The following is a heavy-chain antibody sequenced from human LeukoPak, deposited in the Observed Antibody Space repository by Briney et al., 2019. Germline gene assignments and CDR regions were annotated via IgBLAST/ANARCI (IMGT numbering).Heavy chain of an antibody. D-gene: IGHD6-13*01. CDR1: GYTFTSYY. J-gene: IGHJ5*02. Sequence: ASVKVSCKASGYTFTSYYMHRVRQAAGQGGEWMGRIITIHGIANYAQKFQGRVTITADKSTSTSYMELSSLRSEDTAVYYCAREGGSIYIAAAGYNWFDPWGQGTLVTVSS. V-gene: IGHV1-69*04. CDR3: AREGGSIYIAAAGYNWFDP. CDR2: IITIHGIA.